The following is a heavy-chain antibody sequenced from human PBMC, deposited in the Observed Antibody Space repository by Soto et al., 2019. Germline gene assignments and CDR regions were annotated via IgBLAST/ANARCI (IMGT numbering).Heavy chain of an antibody. J-gene: IGHJ5*02. V-gene: IGHV3-48*02. CDR1: GFTFSSYS. D-gene: IGHD3-3*01. CDR3: AREPYDFLGNWFDP. Sequence: EVQLVESGGGLVQPGGSLRLSCAASGFTFSSYSMNWVRQAPGKGLEWVSYISSSGSTIYYADSVKGRFTISRDNAKNSLYLQMNSLRDEDTAVYYCAREPYDFLGNWFDPWGQGTLVTVSS. CDR2: ISSSGSTI.